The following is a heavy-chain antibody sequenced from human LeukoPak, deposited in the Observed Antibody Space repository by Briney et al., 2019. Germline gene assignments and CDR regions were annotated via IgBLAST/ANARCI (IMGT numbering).Heavy chain of an antibody. J-gene: IGHJ4*02. CDR1: GFTFSSSW. V-gene: IGHV3-7*01. Sequence: GGSLRLSCAASGFTFSSSWMSWFRQAPGKGLEWVANIKHDGSEKYYVDSVKGRFTISRDNAKNSLSLQMNSLRADDTAVYYCARLYSGNNLNEGHDYWGQGTLVTVSS. CDR3: ARLYSGNNLNEGHDY. CDR2: IKHDGSEK. D-gene: IGHD5-12*01.